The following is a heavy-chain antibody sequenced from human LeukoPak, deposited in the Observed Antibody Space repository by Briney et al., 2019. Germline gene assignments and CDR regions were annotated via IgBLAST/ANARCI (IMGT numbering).Heavy chain of an antibody. CDR3: ARNIPKYDSLDY. CDR1: GGSISSYY. Sequence: SETLSLTCTVSGGSISSYYWSWIRQPPGKGLEWIGYIYYSGSTNYNPSLKSRVTISVDTSKNQFSLKLSPVTAADTAVYYCARNIPKYDSLDYWGQGTLVTVSS. J-gene: IGHJ4*02. CDR2: IYYSGST. D-gene: IGHD3-3*01. V-gene: IGHV4-59*01.